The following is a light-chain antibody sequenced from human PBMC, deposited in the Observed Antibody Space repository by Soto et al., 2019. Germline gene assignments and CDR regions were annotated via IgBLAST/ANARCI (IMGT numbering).Light chain of an antibody. CDR1: QSISSW. Sequence: DIQMTQSPSTLSASVGDRVTITCRASQSISSWLAWYQQKPGKAPKLLIYKASTLETGVPSRFSGSGYGTEFTLTISSLQPDAFATYYCQQYNTYPYTFGQGTKLEIK. J-gene: IGKJ2*01. CDR2: KAS. V-gene: IGKV1-5*03. CDR3: QQYNTYPYT.